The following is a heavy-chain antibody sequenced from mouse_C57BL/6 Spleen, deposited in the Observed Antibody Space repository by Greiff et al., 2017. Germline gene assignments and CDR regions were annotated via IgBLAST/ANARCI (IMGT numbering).Heavy chain of an antibody. D-gene: IGHD2-1*01. CDR3: AKEWGNYEAWFAD. J-gene: IGHJ3*01. Sequence: QVQLQQPGAELVKPGASVTLSCKASGYTFNSYWMHWVKQRPGRGLEWIGRLDPNSGGTKYNEKFQSKATLTVDKPSSTAYLQLSSLRSEDSAVYNCAKEWGNYEAWFADWGQGTLVTVSA. V-gene: IGHV1-72*01. CDR1: GYTFNSYW. CDR2: LDPNSGGT.